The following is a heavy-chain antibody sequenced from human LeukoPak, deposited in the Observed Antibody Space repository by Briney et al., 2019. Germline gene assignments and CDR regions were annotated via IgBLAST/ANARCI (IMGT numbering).Heavy chain of an antibody. D-gene: IGHD4-23*01. V-gene: IGHV3-74*01. CDR2: INSDGSGT. CDR1: GFTFSSDS. Sequence: GSLRLSCAASGFTFSSDSINWVRQAPGKGLLWVSRINSDGSGTNDADSVKGRFTISRDNAKNTLYLQMNSLRAEDTAVYYCARTRYGGNNYFDYWGQGSLVTVSS. CDR3: ARTRYGGNNYFDY. J-gene: IGHJ4*02.